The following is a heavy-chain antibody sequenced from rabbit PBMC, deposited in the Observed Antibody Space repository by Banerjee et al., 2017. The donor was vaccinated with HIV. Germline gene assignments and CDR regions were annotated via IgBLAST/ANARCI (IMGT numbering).Heavy chain of an antibody. D-gene: IGHD1-1*01. Sequence: QSLEESGGDLVKPGASLTLTCTASGFSFSSNAMCWFRQAPGKGLEWIATIGTSSGNIYYASWAKGRFTISKTSSTTVTLQMTSLTAADTATYFCARVTGYGSTSGHPTQLDLWGQGTLVTVS. CDR3: ARVTGYGSTSGHPTQLDL. CDR1: GFSFSSNA. J-gene: IGHJ3*01. CDR2: IGTSSGNI. V-gene: IGHV1S40*01.